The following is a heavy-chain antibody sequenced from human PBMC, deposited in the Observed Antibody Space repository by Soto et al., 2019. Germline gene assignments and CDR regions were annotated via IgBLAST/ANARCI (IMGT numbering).Heavy chain of an antibody. CDR1: GGSFSGYY. D-gene: IGHD2-15*01. V-gene: IGHV4-34*01. Sequence: SETLSLTCAVYGGSFSGYYWSWIRQPPGKGLEWNGEINHSGSTNYNPSLKSRVTISVDTSKNQFSLKLSSVTAADTAVYYCARGRPRRYCSGGSCPLYFDYWGQGTLVTVSS. J-gene: IGHJ4*02. CDR2: INHSGST. CDR3: ARGRPRRYCSGGSCPLYFDY.